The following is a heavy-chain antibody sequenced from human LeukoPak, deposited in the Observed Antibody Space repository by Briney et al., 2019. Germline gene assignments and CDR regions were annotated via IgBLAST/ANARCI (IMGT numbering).Heavy chain of an antibody. CDR1: GFSFSTSGMC. Sequence: SGPALVKPTQTLTLTCTFSGFSFSTSGMCVSWIRQPPGRALEWLARIDWDADKFYSTSLKTRLTISKDTSKNQVVLTMTNMDPVDTATYYCARISRGSGYYFDYWGQGTLVTVSS. V-gene: IGHV2-70*17. CDR2: IDWDADK. CDR3: ARISRGSGYYFDY. J-gene: IGHJ4*02. D-gene: IGHD3-10*01.